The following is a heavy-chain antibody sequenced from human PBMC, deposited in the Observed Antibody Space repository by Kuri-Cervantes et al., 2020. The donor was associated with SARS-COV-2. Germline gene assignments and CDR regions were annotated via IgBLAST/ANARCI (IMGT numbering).Heavy chain of an antibody. CDR2: IYYSGST. Sequence: SETLSLTCAVYGGSFSGYYWSWIRQPPGKGREWIGSIYYSGSTYYNPSLKSRVTISVDTSKNQFSLKLSSVTAADTAVYYCASSFPTTMTTFDIWGQGTMVTVSS. CDR1: GGSFSGYY. D-gene: IGHD4-11*01. J-gene: IGHJ3*02. CDR3: ASSFPTTMTTFDI. V-gene: IGHV4-34*01.